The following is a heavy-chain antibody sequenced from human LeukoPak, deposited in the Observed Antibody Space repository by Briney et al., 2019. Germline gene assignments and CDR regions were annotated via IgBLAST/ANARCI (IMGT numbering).Heavy chain of an antibody. CDR2: ISGSGGST. D-gene: IGHD1-26*01. V-gene: IGHV3-23*01. Sequence: PGGSLRLSCAASGSTFSSYAMSWVRQAPGKGLEWVSAISGSGGSTYYADSVKGRFTISRDNSKNTLYLQMNSLRAEDTAVYYCAKESGPRYSGSYFDYWGQGTLVTVSS. CDR1: GSTFSSYA. CDR3: AKESGPRYSGSYFDY. J-gene: IGHJ4*02.